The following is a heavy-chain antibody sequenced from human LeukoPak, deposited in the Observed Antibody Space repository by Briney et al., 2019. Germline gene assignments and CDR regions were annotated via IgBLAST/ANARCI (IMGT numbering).Heavy chain of an antibody. Sequence: PSETLSLTCTVSGGSISSGGYFWSWIRQHPGKGLEWIGYIYYSGSTYYNPSLKSRVTISVDTSKNQSSLKLSSVTAADTAVYYCTRDVPRSSGYPDNWGQGTLVTVSS. V-gene: IGHV4-31*03. D-gene: IGHD3-22*01. CDR3: TRDVPRSSGYPDN. CDR1: GGSISSGGYF. CDR2: IYYSGST. J-gene: IGHJ4*02.